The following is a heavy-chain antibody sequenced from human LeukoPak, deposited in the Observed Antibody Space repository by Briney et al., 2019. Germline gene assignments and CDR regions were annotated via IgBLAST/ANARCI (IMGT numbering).Heavy chain of an antibody. CDR2: INPNSGGT. D-gene: IGHD6-19*01. Sequence: GASVKVSCKVSGYTFTGYYMHWVRQAPGQGLEWMGRINPNSGGTNYAQKFQGRVTMTRDTSISTAYMELSRLRSDDTAVYYCARDKRVAGSGGVDYWGQGTLVTVSS. J-gene: IGHJ4*02. V-gene: IGHV1-2*06. CDR3: ARDKRVAGSGGVDY. CDR1: GYTFTGYY.